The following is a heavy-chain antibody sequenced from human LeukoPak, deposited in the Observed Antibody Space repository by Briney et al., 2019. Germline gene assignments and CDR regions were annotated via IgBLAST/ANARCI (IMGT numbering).Heavy chain of an antibody. CDR1: GGSISSYY. V-gene: IGHV4-59*12. J-gene: IGHJ4*02. D-gene: IGHD3-16*02. Sequence: PSETLSLTCTVSGGSISSYYWSWIRQPPGKGLEWIGYIYYSGSTNYNPSLKSRVTISVDTSKNQFSLKLSSVTAADTAVYYCARGRGHHRVWGSYRTSYYFDYWGQGTLVTVSS. CDR3: ARGRGHHRVWGSYRTSYYFDY. CDR2: IYYSGST.